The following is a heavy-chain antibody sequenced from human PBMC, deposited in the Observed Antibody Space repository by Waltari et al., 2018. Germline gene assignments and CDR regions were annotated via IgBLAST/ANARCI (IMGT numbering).Heavy chain of an antibody. Sequence: QLQLQESGPGLVKPSETLSLTCTVSRSSIRNNNYYWGWVRPPPGKGLVWIGSFYKSGTTYYNPSLKSRVTISVDTSNNQFSLKLNSVTAADTAVYYCVRGYPDIVASISDYWGQGTLVIVSS. D-gene: IGHD5-12*01. CDR2: FYKSGTT. J-gene: IGHJ4*02. CDR1: RSSIRNNNYY. V-gene: IGHV4-39*07. CDR3: VRGYPDIVASISDY.